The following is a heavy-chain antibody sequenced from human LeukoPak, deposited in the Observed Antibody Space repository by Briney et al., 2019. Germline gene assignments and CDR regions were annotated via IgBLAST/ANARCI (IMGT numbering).Heavy chain of an antibody. Sequence: SVKVSCKASGGTFSSYAISWVRQAPGQGLEWMGGISPIFGTANYAQKFQGRVTITADESTSTAYMELSSLRSEDTAVYYCARDRRVGIAARPHYYYYMDVWGKGTTVTASS. CDR1: GGTFSSYA. CDR3: ARDRRVGIAARPHYYYYMDV. D-gene: IGHD6-6*01. J-gene: IGHJ6*03. CDR2: ISPIFGTA. V-gene: IGHV1-69*13.